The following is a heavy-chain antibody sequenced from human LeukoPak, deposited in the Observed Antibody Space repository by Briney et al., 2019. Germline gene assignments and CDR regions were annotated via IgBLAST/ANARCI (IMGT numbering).Heavy chain of an antibody. Sequence: SETLSLTCAVYGGSFSGYYWSWIRQPPGKGLEWIGEINHSGSTNYNPSLKSRVTISVDTSKNQFSLKLSSVTAADTAVYYCARFTAIVTLFDYWGQGTLVTVSS. J-gene: IGHJ4*02. CDR2: INHSGST. CDR3: ARFTAIVTLFDY. V-gene: IGHV4-34*01. CDR1: GGSFSGYY. D-gene: IGHD5-18*01.